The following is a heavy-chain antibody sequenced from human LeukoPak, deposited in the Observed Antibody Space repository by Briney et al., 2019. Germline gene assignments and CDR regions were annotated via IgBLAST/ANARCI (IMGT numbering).Heavy chain of an antibody. Sequence: PSETLSPTRTYSGGSISTNYYSCIRQPAAIDPDCFPRIYTNGRTNSNPSLKSRASLSVETSKHQFSLNLSSVTAAATAVYYCARDWEEQGIAAAGTFDIWGQGTMVTVSS. CDR2: IYTNGRT. J-gene: IGHJ3*02. D-gene: IGHD6-13*01. V-gene: IGHV4-4*07. CDR1: GGSISTNY. CDR3: ARDWEEQGIAAAGTFDI.